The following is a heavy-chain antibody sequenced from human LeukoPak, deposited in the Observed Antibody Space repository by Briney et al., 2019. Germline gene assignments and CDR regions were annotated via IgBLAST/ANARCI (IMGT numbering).Heavy chain of an antibody. Sequence: SETLSLTCTVSGGSISSYYWSWIRQPAGKGLEWIGRIYASGYTQYNPSLKSRVTMSLDRFKNQFSLNMNSVTAADSAVYFCARYREGYNYVPHALDMWGQGTVVSVS. J-gene: IGHJ3*02. CDR3: ARYREGYNYVPHALDM. CDR1: GGSISSYY. CDR2: IYASGYT. V-gene: IGHV4-4*07. D-gene: IGHD5-24*01.